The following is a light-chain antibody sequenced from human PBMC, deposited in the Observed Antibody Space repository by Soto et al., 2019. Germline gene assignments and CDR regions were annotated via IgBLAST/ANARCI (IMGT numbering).Light chain of an antibody. J-gene: IGLJ2*01. CDR2: EVS. CDR3: SSYTSGSTLVV. CDR1: SSDVGGYNY. Sequence: QSALTQPASVSGSPGQSITISCTGTSSDVGGYNYVSWYQQHRGKAPKLMIYEVSNRPSEVSNRFSGSKSGNTASLTISGLQAEDEGNSYCSSYTSGSTLVVFGGGTQLTVL. V-gene: IGLV2-14*01.